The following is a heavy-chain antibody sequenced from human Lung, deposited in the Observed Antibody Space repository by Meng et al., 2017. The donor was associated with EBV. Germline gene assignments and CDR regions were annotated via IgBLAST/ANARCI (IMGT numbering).Heavy chain of an antibody. V-gene: IGHV3-30*18. Sequence: QVQLVESGXGVVQPGTXLRRSCAASGFSFSDFGMHWVRQAPGKGLDWVASISYDGSFEYYADSVKGRFTISRDNPENTLFLQLNSLRPEDTSVYYCAKDPRGIAVAGNFDFWGQGTLVTVSS. D-gene: IGHD6-19*01. J-gene: IGHJ4*02. CDR1: GFSFSDFG. CDR2: ISYDGSFE. CDR3: AKDPRGIAVAGNFDF.